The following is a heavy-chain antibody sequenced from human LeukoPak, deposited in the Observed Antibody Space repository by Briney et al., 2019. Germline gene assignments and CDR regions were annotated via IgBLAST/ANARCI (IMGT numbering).Heavy chain of an antibody. CDR3: TRDRGAYNLYDY. V-gene: IGHV3-49*04. J-gene: IGHJ4*02. CDR2: IRSKAYGKTA. Sequence: GGSLRLSCTASGFTFGDYAMSWVRQAPGKGLEWVGCIRSKAYGKTADYAASVKGRFTISRDDSKAIAYLQMKSLKTEDTAVYHCTRDRGAYNLYDYWGQGTLVTVSS. D-gene: IGHD1-1*01. CDR1: GFTFGDYA.